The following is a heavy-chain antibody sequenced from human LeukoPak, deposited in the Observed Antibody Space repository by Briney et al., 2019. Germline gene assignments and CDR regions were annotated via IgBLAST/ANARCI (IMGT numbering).Heavy chain of an antibody. CDR3: ARQSSSGWCFDS. D-gene: IGHD6-19*01. CDR2: IWYDVSNP. CDR1: GFTFNKYS. J-gene: IGHJ4*01. Sequence: GAPLRLSCSSSGFTFNKYSMNGVRQVPDKGLERVAVIWYDVSNPGYPDSVRGRFTIWRDNSKNSVFLQMNNLRVEDTAVYFCARQSSSGWCFDSWGHGTLVTVSS. V-gene: IGHV3-33*07.